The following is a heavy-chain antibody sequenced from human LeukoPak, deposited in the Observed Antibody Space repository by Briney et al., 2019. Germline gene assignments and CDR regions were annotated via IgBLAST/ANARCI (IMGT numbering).Heavy chain of an antibody. J-gene: IGHJ4*02. Sequence: GGSLRLSCAASGFTVSSNYMSWVRQAPGKGLEWVSVIYSGGSTYYADSLKGRFTISRDNSKNTLYLQMNSLRAEDTAVYYCARSSRELGGYAPWELMPPFDYWGQGTLVTVSS. V-gene: IGHV3-53*01. D-gene: IGHD1-7*01. CDR2: IYSGGST. CDR3: ARSSRELGGYAPWELMPPFDY. CDR1: GFTVSSNY.